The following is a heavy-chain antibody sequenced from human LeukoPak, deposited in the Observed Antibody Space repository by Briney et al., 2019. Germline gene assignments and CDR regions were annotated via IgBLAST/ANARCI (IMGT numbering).Heavy chain of an antibody. CDR2: ISGGGGST. V-gene: IGHV3-23*01. Sequence: PGGSLRLSCAASGFTFSSYAMSWVRQAPGKGLEWVSAISGGGGSTYYADSVKGRFTISRDNSKNTLYLQMNSLRAEDTAVYYCASEIVVVVAATDDGDDYWGQGTLVTVSS. CDR3: ASEIVVVVAATDDGDDY. J-gene: IGHJ4*02. CDR1: GFTFSSYA. D-gene: IGHD2-15*01.